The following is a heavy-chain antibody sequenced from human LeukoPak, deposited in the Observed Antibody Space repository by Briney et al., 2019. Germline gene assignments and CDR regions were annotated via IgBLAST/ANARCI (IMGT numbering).Heavy chain of an antibody. CDR2: IYYSGST. CDR3: ARHSGSGSHHPFDY. V-gene: IGHV4-39*01. Sequence: SETLSLTCTVSGGSISSSSYYWGWIRQPPGKGLEWIGSIYYSGSTYYNPSLKSRVTISVDTSKNQFSLKLSSVTAADTAVYYCARHSGSGSHHPFDYWGQGTLVTVSS. D-gene: IGHD3-10*01. J-gene: IGHJ4*02. CDR1: GGSISSSSYY.